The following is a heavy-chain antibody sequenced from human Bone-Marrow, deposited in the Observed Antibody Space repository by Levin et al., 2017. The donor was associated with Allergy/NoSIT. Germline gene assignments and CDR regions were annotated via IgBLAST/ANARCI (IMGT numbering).Heavy chain of an antibody. J-gene: IGHJ3*01. D-gene: IGHD2/OR15-2a*01. CDR2: INNRGSNT. V-gene: IGHV3-23*01. CDR1: GFNFRIYA. Sequence: PGGSLRLSCVGTGFNFRIYAMSWVREVPGRGLEWVSAINNRGSNTYYSDSVRGRFTISRDNAKNTLYLEMNSLRVEDTALYYCAKDVVLSSNDPFDVWGQGTMVTVSS. CDR3: AKDVVLSSNDPFDV.